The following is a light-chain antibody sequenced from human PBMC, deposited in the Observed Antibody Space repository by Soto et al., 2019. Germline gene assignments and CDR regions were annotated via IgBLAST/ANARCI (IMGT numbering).Light chain of an antibody. CDR3: QQDDSSSPT. CDR1: QNISVW. V-gene: IGKV1-5*01. Sequence: DIQMTQSPSTLSASVGDGVTITCRASQNISVWLAWYQQRPGKAPKFLMYDASSLETGVPSRFSGSGSGTEFTLTIRSLQPDDSANYYCQQDDSSSPTFGQGTKREIK. J-gene: IGKJ2*01. CDR2: DAS.